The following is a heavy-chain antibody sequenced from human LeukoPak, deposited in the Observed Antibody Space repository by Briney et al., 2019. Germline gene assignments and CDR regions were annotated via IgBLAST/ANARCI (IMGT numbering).Heavy chain of an antibody. V-gene: IGHV4-59*01. CDR2: IYYSGST. Sequence: SETLSLTCTVSGGSISIYYWSWIRQTPGKGLEWIGYIYYSGSTSYNPSLKSRVTISVDTSKNQFSLKLTSVTAADTAVYYCARGYSSGWYAFDIWGQGTMVTVSS. D-gene: IGHD6-19*01. CDR3: ARGYSSGWYAFDI. J-gene: IGHJ3*02. CDR1: GGSISIYY.